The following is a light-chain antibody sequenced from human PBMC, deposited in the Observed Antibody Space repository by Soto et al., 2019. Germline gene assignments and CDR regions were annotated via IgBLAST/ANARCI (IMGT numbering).Light chain of an antibody. CDR2: DAS. V-gene: IGKV1-5*01. CDR3: QQYNSYPWT. Sequence: DIQMTQSPSTLFASVGDRVTITYRASQSISSWLAWYQQKPGKAPKILIYDASSLASGVPSRFSGSGAGTDFTLTISSLQPDDFATYYCQQYNSYPWTFGQGTKVDIK. J-gene: IGKJ1*01. CDR1: QSISSW.